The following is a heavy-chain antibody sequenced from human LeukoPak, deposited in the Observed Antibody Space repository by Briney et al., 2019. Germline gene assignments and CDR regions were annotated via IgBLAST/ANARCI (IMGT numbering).Heavy chain of an antibody. Sequence: GGSLRLSCAASGFTVSSNYMSWVRQAPGKGLEWVSVIYSGGSTYYADSVKGRFTISRDNSKNTLYLQMNSLRAEDTAVYYRARVRWFGEFFFDYWGQGTLVTVSS. V-gene: IGHV3-66*01. CDR1: GFTVSSNY. J-gene: IGHJ4*02. CDR2: IYSGGST. D-gene: IGHD3-10*01. CDR3: ARVRWFGEFFFDY.